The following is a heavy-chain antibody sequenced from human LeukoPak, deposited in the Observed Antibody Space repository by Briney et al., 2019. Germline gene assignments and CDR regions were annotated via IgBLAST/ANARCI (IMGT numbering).Heavy chain of an antibody. D-gene: IGHD5-18*01. CDR1: GYSISSGYY. CDR3: ASRGYSYGEFDY. J-gene: IGHJ4*02. V-gene: IGHV4-38-2*02. CDR2: IYHSGIT. Sequence: SETLSLTCIVSGYSISSGYYWGWIRQPPGKGLEWIGNIYHSGITYYNLYNPSLKSRVIISVDTSKNHFSLKLSSVTAADTAVYYCASRGYSYGEFDYWGQGTLVTVSS.